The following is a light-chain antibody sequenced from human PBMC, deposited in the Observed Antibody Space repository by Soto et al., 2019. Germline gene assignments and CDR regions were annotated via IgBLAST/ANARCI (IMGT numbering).Light chain of an antibody. CDR3: SSYTSSSTRV. CDR1: SIDVGAYDF. Sequence: QSELTQPASVSGSPGQSISISCTRTSIDVGAYDFVSWYQQHPDKAPKLMIYEVSNRPSGVSNRFSGSKSVNTATLTISGLQAEDEADYYCSSYTSSSTRVFGTGTKVTVL. V-gene: IGLV2-14*03. CDR2: EVS. J-gene: IGLJ1*01.